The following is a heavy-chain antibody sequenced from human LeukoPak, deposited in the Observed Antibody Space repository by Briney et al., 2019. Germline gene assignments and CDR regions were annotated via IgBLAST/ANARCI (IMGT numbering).Heavy chain of an antibody. D-gene: IGHD4-17*01. CDR3: ARGDSPLYGDYNTDFDY. J-gene: IGHJ4*02. CDR1: GGSFSGYY. V-gene: IGHV4-34*01. CDR2: INHSGST. Sequence: TSETLSLTCAVYGGSFSGYYWSWIRQPPGKGLEWIGEINHSGSTNYNPSLKSRVTISVDTSKNQFSLKLSSVTAADTAVYYCARGDSPLYGDYNTDFDYWGQGTLVTVSS.